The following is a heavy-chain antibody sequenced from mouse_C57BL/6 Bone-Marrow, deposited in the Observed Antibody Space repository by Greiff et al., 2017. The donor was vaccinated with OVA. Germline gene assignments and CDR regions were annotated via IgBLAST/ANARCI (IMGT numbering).Heavy chain of an antibody. D-gene: IGHD2-4*01. CDR2: INSNNGGT. J-gene: IGHJ3*01. CDR1: GYTFTDYN. V-gene: IGHV1-18*01. Sequence: VQLKESGPELAKPGASVKIPCKASGYTFTDYNMDWVKQSHGKSLEWIGDINSNNGGTIYNQKFKGKATLTVDKSSSTAYMALRSLTSEDTAVYYCARGGYYDYDGGAWFAYWGQGTLVTVSA. CDR3: ARGGYYDYDGGAWFAY.